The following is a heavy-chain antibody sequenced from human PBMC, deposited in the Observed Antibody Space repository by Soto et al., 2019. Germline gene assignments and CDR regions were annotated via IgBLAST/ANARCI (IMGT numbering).Heavy chain of an antibody. J-gene: IGHJ4*02. CDR1: GGTFSSYA. CDR3: ASGNIVLVPAAMSPGIAAAGPFDY. Sequence: VQLVQSGAEVKKPGSSVKVSCKASGGTFSSYAISWVRQAPGQGLEWMGGIIPIFGTANYAQKFQGRVTITADESTSTAYMALSSLRAEDTAVYYCASGNIVLVPAAMSPGIAAAGPFDYWGQGTLVTVSS. D-gene: IGHD2-2*01. CDR2: IIPIFGTA. V-gene: IGHV1-69*12.